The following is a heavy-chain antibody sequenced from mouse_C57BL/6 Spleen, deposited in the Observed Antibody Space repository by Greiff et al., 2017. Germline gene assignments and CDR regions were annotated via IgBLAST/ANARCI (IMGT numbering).Heavy chain of an antibody. V-gene: IGHV10-1*01. J-gene: IGHJ3*01. CDR2: IRSKSNNYAT. CDR3: VRSDYEFAY. D-gene: IGHD2-4*01. CDR1: GFSFNTYA. Sequence: EVKLMESGGGLVQPKGSLKLSCAASGFSFNTYAMNWVRQAPGKGLEWVARIRSKSNNYATYYADSVKDRFTISRDDSESMLYLQMNNLKTEDTARYYCVRSDYEFAYWGQGTLVTVSA.